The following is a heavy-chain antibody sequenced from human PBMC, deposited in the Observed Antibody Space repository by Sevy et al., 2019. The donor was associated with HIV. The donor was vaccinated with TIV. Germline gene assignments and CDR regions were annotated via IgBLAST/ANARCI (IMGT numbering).Heavy chain of an antibody. V-gene: IGHV3-7*01. CDR3: ARGTYYYDSGFFYPFDY. Sequence: GGSLRLSCVVSGLTSRTYWMHWVRRAPGKGLEWVASINPDGGESYYVASVQGQFTISRDNTKKSLDLQMTSLRAEDTATYYCARGTYYYDSGFFYPFDYWGQGTLVTVSS. CDR2: INPDGGES. J-gene: IGHJ4*02. D-gene: IGHD3-10*01. CDR1: GLTSRTYW.